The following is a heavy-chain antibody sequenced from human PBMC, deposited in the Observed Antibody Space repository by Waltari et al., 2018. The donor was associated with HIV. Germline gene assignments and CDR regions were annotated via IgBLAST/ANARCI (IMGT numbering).Heavy chain of an antibody. V-gene: IGHV4-31*03. CDR3: ARDSADCSSTSCYGLFDP. CDR1: GGSISSGCYY. D-gene: IGHD2-2*01. CDR2: IYYSGST. J-gene: IGHJ5*02. Sequence: QVQLQESGPGLVKPSQTLSLTCTVSGGSISSGCYYWSWIRQPPGKGLEWIGYIYYSGSTYYNPSLKSRVTISVDTSKNQFSLKLSSVTAADTAVYYCARDSADCSSTSCYGLFDPWGQGTLVTVSS.